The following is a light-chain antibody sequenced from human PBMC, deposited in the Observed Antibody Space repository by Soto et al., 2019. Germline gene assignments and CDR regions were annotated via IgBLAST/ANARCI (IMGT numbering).Light chain of an antibody. CDR2: GAS. V-gene: IGKV3-15*01. Sequence: EILMTQYPDTLSVSPGQRVTLSCRASQSVSSSLAWYQQKPGQAPRLLIYGASSRATGIPARFSGSGSGTEFTLTISSLRSEDFATYSCQQLASYPIGTFGGGTKVEIK. J-gene: IGKJ4*01. CDR1: QSVSSS. CDR3: QQLASYPIGT.